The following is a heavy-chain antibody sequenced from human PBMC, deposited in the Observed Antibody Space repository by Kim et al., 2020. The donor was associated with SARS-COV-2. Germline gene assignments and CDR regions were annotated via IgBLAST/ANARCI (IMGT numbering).Heavy chain of an antibody. D-gene: IGHD3-10*01. CDR3: ARERVKTGRVTDFDY. CDR1: GGTFSSYA. Sequence: SVKVSCKASGGTFSSYAISWVRQAPGQGLEWMGGIIPIFGTANYAQKFQGRVTITADESTSTAYMELSSLRSEDTAVYYCARERVKTGRVTDFDYWGQGTLVTVSS. J-gene: IGHJ4*02. V-gene: IGHV1-69*13. CDR2: IIPIFGTA.